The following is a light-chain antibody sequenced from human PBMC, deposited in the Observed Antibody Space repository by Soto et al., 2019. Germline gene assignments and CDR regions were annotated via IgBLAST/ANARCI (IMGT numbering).Light chain of an antibody. CDR2: EVS. CDR1: SSDVGGYNY. V-gene: IGLV2-14*01. J-gene: IGLJ2*01. CDR3: SSYTSSSTLDVV. Sequence: QSFLTHQTSLSGSPRQSITISCTVTSSDVGGYNYVSWYQQHPGKAPKLMIYEVSNRPSGVSNRFSGSKSGNTASLTISGLQAEDEADYYCSSYTSSSTLDVVFGGGTKVTVL.